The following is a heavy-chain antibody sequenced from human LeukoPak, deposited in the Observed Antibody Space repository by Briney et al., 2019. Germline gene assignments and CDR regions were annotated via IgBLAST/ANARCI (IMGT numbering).Heavy chain of an antibody. Sequence: SETLSLTCTVSGGSISSSSYYWGWIRQPPGKGLEWIGSIYYSGSTYYNPSLKSRVTISVDTSKNQFSLKLSSVTAADTAVYYCASFATREYYDYVWGSYRFDYWGQGTLVTVSS. CDR2: IYYSGST. D-gene: IGHD3-16*02. CDR3: ASFATREYYDYVWGSYRFDY. V-gene: IGHV4-39*01. J-gene: IGHJ4*02. CDR1: GGSISSSSYY.